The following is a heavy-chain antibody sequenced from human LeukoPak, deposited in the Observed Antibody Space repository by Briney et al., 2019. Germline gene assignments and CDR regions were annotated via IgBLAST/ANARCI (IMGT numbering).Heavy chain of an antibody. D-gene: IGHD5-18*01. V-gene: IGHV3-33*08. CDR3: ARKKRVDTDSIMVYYYYAMDV. CDR2: IWYDGSNK. J-gene: IGHJ6*02. CDR1: GFTFSSYG. Sequence: GGSLRLSCAASGFTFSSYGMHWVRQAPGKGLEWVAVIWYDGSNKYYADSVKGRFTISRDNSKKTLYLQMNNLRAEDTAVYYCARKKRVDTDSIMVYYYYAMDVWGQGTTVTVSS.